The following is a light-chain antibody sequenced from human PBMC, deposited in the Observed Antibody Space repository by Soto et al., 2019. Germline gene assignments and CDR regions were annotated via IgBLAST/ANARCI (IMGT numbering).Light chain of an antibody. Sequence: QSVLTQPASVSGSPGQSITISCTGTSSDVGGYNYVSWYQQHPGKAPKLMIYDVTNRPSGVSNRFSGSKSGNTASLTISGLQAEDEADYYCSSYTNSRTLVVFGGGTKVTVL. J-gene: IGLJ2*01. CDR3: SSYTNSRTLVV. V-gene: IGLV2-14*01. CDR1: SSDVGGYNY. CDR2: DVT.